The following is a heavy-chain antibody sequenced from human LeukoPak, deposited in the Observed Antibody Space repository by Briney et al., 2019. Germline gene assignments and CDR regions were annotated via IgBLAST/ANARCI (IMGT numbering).Heavy chain of an antibody. CDR2: IYYSGST. CDR3: ARYDSSGYYTGFDY. Sequence: SETLSLTCTVSGGSISSYYWSWIRQPPGKALEWIGYIYYSGSTNYNPSLKSRVTISVDTSKNQFSLKLSSVTAADTAVYYCARYDSSGYYTGFDYWGQGTLVTVSS. J-gene: IGHJ4*02. D-gene: IGHD3-22*01. CDR1: GGSISSYY. V-gene: IGHV4-59*01.